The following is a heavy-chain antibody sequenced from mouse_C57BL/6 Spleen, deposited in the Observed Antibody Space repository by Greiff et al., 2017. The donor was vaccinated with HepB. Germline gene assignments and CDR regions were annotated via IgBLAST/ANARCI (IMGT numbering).Heavy chain of an antibody. CDR3: ARSMDYGSSYRYAMDY. V-gene: IGHV1-82*01. CDR1: GYAFSSSW. Sequence: VQLQQSGPELVKPGASVKISCKASGYAFSSSWMNWVKQRPGKGLEWIGRIYPGDGDTNYNGKFKGKATLTADKSSSTAYMQLSSLTSEDSAVYFCARSMDYGSSYRYAMDYWGQGTSVTVSS. CDR2: IYPGDGDT. J-gene: IGHJ4*01. D-gene: IGHD1-1*01.